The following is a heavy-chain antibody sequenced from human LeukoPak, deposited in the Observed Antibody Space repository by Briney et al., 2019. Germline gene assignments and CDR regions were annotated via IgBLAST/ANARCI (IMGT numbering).Heavy chain of an antibody. J-gene: IGHJ5*01. D-gene: IGHD6-19*01. CDR1: GDSVSSSTAA. CDR3: ARHYRTNHAEAGLQRDWFDP. CDR2: TYYRSKWYS. Sequence: SQTLSLTCAISGDSVSSSTAAWNWIRQSPSRGLEWLGRTYYRSKWYSDFAEYVKSRITIDPDTSKNQFSLKLTSVTAADTAVYYCARHYRTNHAEAGLQRDWFDPWGQGTLVTVSS. V-gene: IGHV6-1*01.